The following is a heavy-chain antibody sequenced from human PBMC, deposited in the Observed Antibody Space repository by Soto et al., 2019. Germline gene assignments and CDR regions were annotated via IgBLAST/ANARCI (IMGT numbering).Heavy chain of an antibody. CDR2: IVVGSGNT. CDR3: AAEDPTQDNAFDI. CDR1: GFTFTSSA. D-gene: IGHD2-15*01. V-gene: IGHV1-58*01. J-gene: IGHJ3*02. Sequence: QMPLVQSGPEVKKPGTSVKVSCKASGFTFTSSAVQWVRQARGQRLEWIGWIVVGSGNTNYAQKFQERVTITRDMSTSTAYMELSSLRSEDTAVYYCAAEDPTQDNAFDIWGQGTMVTVSS.